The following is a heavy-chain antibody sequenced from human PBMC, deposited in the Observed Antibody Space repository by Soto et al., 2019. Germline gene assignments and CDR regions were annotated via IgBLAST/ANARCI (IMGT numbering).Heavy chain of an antibody. CDR3: ARVSGSGGDDI. V-gene: IGHV3-33*01. CDR1: GFTYSSYG. Sequence: QVQLVESGGGVVQPGRSLRLSCAASGFTYSSYGMHWVRQAPGKGLEWVAVIWYDGSNKYYADSVKGRFTISRDNSKNTLYLQMNSLRAEDTAVYYCARVSGSGGDDIWGQGTMVTVSS. D-gene: IGHD1-26*01. CDR2: IWYDGSNK. J-gene: IGHJ3*02.